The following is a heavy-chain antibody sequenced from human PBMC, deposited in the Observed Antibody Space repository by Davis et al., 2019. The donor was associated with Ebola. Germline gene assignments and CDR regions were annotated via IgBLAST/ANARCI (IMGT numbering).Heavy chain of an antibody. V-gene: IGHV3-7*03. CDR3: ARKSTFFDY. D-gene: IGHD3-16*01. Sequence: GESLKISCAASGFTFSNYWMSWVRQAPGKGLEWVANRKQDGSEKYYVDSVKGRFTISRDNAKNSLYLQMNSLRAEDTAVYYCARKSTFFDYWGQGTRVTVSS. J-gene: IGHJ4*02. CDR1: GFTFSNYW. CDR2: RKQDGSEK.